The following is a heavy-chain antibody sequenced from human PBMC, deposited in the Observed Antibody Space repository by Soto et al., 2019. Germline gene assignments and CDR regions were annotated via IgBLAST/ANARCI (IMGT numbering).Heavy chain of an antibody. CDR1: GFTFSSYS. Sequence: GGSLRLSCAASGFTFSSYSMNWVRQAPGKGLEWVSYISYSSSSTIYYADSVKGRFTISRDNAKNSLYLQMNSLRAEDTAVYYCAREYLRYGGWGQGTLVTVSS. D-gene: IGHD4-17*01. CDR2: ISYSSSSTI. V-gene: IGHV3-48*01. CDR3: AREYLRYGG. J-gene: IGHJ4*02.